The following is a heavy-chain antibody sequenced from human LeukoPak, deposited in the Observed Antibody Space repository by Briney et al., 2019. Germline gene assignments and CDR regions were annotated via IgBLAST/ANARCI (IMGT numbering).Heavy chain of an antibody. CDR3: ARGDGDYLTGYYYGMDV. CDR1: GFTFGDYY. CDR2: ISSSGSTI. V-gene: IGHV3-11*01. D-gene: IGHD4-17*01. Sequence: PGGSLRLSCAASGFTFGDYYMSWIRQAPGKGLEWVSYISSSGSTIYYADSVKGRFTISRDNAKNSLYLQMNTLRAEDTAVYYCARGDGDYLTGYYYGMDVWGQGTTVTVSS. J-gene: IGHJ6*02.